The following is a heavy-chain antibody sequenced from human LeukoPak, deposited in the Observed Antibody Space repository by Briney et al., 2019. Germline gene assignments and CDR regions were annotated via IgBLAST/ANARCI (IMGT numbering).Heavy chain of an antibody. Sequence: PSETLSLTCTVSGGSISSYYWSWIRQPPGKGLEWIGYISNSGNTNYNPSLKSRVTISVDTSKNQFSLKLSSVTAADTAVYYCASFSWGSGTYIQEATWSWFDPWGQGTLVTVSS. CDR2: ISNSGNT. J-gene: IGHJ5*02. D-gene: IGHD3-10*01. CDR3: ASFSWGSGTYIQEATWSWFDP. CDR1: GGSISSYY. V-gene: IGHV4-59*08.